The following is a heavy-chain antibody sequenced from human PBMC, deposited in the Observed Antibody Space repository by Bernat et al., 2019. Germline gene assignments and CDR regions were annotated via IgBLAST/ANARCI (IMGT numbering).Heavy chain of an antibody. D-gene: IGHD3-10*01. CDR2: INHSGST. Sequence: QVQLQQWGAGLLKPSETLSLTCAVYGGSFSGYYWSWIRQPPGKGLEWIGEINHSGSTNYNPSLKSRVTISVDTYKNQFSLKLSSVTAADTAVYYCARDMVRGVYYYYGMDVWGQGTTVTVSS. CDR3: ARDMVRGVYYYYGMDV. V-gene: IGHV4-34*01. CDR1: GGSFSGYY. J-gene: IGHJ6*02.